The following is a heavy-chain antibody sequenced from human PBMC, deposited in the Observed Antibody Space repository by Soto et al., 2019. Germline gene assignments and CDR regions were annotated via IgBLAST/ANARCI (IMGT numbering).Heavy chain of an antibody. J-gene: IGHJ4*02. V-gene: IGHV4-59*01. CDR3: ARGGDDYFPLDY. D-gene: IGHD4-17*01. CDR2: IYYSGST. Sequence: QVQLQESGPGLVKPSETLSLTCSIFGDSITSNYWSWIRQPPGKGLEWIGYIYYSGSTDYNPSLKSRVTISIDTSKTQFSLRLTSVTAADTAIYYCARGGDDYFPLDYWGQGTLVTVSS. CDR1: GDSITSNY.